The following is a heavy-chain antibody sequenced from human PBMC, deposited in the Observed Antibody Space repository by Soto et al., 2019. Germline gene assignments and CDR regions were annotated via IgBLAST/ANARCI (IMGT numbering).Heavy chain of an antibody. V-gene: IGHV4-30-4*01. CDR3: ARVQVPLSYDFWSGRPKSYYYYYGMDV. D-gene: IGHD3-3*01. Sequence: SETLSLTCTVSGGSISSGDYYWSWIRQPPGKGLEWIGYIYYSGSTYYNPSFKSRVTISVDTSKNQFSLKLSSVTAADTAVYYCARVQVPLSYDFWSGRPKSYYYYYGMDVWGQGTTVTVSS. CDR2: IYYSGST. CDR1: GGSISSGDYY. J-gene: IGHJ6*02.